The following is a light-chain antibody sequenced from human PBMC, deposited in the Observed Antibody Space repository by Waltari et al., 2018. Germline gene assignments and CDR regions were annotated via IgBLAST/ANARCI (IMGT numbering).Light chain of an antibody. Sequence: SSELTQDPAVSVAMGQTVRITCQGNSLRSYYASWYQQRPGQAPRLVMFDQNNRPSGVPDRFSGTNSDNTASVTSTGAQAEDEASYDCHSRGASGVGGSVGGGTKLTVL. CDR1: SLRSYY. V-gene: IGLV3-19*01. CDR3: HSRGASGVGGS. CDR2: DQN. J-gene: IGLJ2*01.